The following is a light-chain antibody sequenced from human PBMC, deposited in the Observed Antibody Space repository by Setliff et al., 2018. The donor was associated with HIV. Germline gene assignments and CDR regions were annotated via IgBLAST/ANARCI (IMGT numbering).Light chain of an antibody. J-gene: IGLJ1*01. CDR1: SSDVGGYSH. CDR3: SSYAITNTLP. CDR2: EVR. V-gene: IGLV2-14*01. Sequence: QSALAQPASVSGSPGQSITISCTGTSSDVGGYSHVSWYQKHPGKAPRLIIYEVRNRPSGVSNRFSGSKSGNTASLTISGLRAEDEADYYCSSYAITNTLPFGTGTKVTVL.